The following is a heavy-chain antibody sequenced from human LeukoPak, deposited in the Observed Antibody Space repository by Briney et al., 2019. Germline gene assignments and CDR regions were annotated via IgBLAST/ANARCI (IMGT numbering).Heavy chain of an antibody. CDR1: GYTFTGYY. J-gene: IGHJ4*02. V-gene: IGHV1-2*02. D-gene: IGHD3-22*01. CDR3: ARGRYYYDSSGYYFDY. CDR2: INPNSGGT. Sequence: ASVKVSCNASGYTFTGYYMHWVRQAPGQGLEWMGWINPNSGGTNYAQKFQGRVTMTRDASISTAYMELSRLRSDDTAVYYCARGRYYYDSSGYYFDYWGQGTLVTVSS.